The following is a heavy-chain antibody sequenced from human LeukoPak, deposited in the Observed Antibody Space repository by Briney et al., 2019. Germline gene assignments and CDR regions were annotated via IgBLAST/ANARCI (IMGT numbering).Heavy chain of an antibody. Sequence: PGGSLRLSCAASGFTFDNAWMTWVRQAPGKGLEWVGRFKSKSDGGTTDYIAPVKGRFTMSRDDSKNTLYLQMNSLKTEDTALYYCSVEQISTVRVDYWGQGTLVTVSS. V-gene: IGHV3-15*01. D-gene: IGHD3-10*01. CDR1: GFTFDNAW. CDR2: FKSKSDGGTT. CDR3: SVEQISTVRVDY. J-gene: IGHJ4*02.